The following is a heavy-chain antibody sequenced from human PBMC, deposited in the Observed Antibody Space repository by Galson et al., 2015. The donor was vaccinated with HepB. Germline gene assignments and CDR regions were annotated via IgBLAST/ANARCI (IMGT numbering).Heavy chain of an antibody. V-gene: IGHV3-33*01. CDR3: ARGLVQDD. CDR1: GFTFSSYG. D-gene: IGHD3-10*01. CDR2: IWYDGSNK. J-gene: IGHJ4*02. Sequence: SLRLSCAASGFTFSSYGMHWVRQAPGKGLEWVAVIWYDGSNKYYADSVKGRFTISRDNSKKTLYLQMNSLRTEDTAVYYCARGLVQDDWGQGTLVTVSS.